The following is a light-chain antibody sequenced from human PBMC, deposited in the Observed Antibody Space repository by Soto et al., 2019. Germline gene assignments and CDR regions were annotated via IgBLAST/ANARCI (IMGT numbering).Light chain of an antibody. Sequence: DIQMTQSPSTLSGSVGDRVTITCRASQTISSWLAWYQQKPGKAPKLLIYKASTLKSGVPSRFSGSGSGTEFALTISSLQPDDFANYYCQQYNSYSTLGQGTKVDIK. J-gene: IGKJ1*01. CDR1: QTISSW. CDR3: QQYNSYST. CDR2: KAS. V-gene: IGKV1-5*03.